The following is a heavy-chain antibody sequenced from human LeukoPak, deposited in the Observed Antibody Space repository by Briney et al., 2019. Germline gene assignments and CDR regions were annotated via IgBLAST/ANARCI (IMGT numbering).Heavy chain of an antibody. Sequence: GGSLRLSCAASGFTFTSYAMSWVRQAPGKGLEWVSAVSGSGGTPCYADSVKGRFTISRDNSMNTLYLQMNSLRAEDTAVYYCASLGYSDYWGQGTLVTVSS. CDR2: VSGSGGTP. J-gene: IGHJ4*02. D-gene: IGHD5-18*01. CDR3: ASLGYSDY. V-gene: IGHV3-23*01. CDR1: GFTFTSYA.